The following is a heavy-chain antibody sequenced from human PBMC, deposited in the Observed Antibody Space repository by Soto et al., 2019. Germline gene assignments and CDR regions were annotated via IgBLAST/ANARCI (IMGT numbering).Heavy chain of an antibody. CDR3: VKDGSSGWPYYYGMDV. CDR2: ISYDGSNK. V-gene: IGHV3-30*18. J-gene: IGHJ6*02. CDR1: GFTFSNGW. D-gene: IGHD6-19*01. Sequence: PGGSLRLSCEGSGFTFSNGWMTWVRQAPGKGLEWVAVISYDGSNKYYADSVKGRFTISRDNSKNTLYLQMSSLRAEDTAVYYCVKDGSSGWPYYYGMDVWGQGTTVTVSS.